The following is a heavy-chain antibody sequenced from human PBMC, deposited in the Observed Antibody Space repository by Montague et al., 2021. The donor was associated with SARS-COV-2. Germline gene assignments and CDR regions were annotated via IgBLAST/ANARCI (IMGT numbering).Heavy chain of an antibody. CDR3: ARGRQHFNMIVVVMTGGEYYFDY. J-gene: IGHJ4*02. CDR1: GGSFGDYY. CDR2: INHRGTS. D-gene: IGHD3-22*01. V-gene: IGHV4-34*01. Sequence: SETLSLTCAVYGGSFGDYYWSWIRQPPGKGLEWIGEINHRGTSKYNTSLKSRVSIPLDTSKNQFSLYLSSVTAADTAVYYCARGRQHFNMIVVVMTGGEYYFDYWGQGTLVTVSS.